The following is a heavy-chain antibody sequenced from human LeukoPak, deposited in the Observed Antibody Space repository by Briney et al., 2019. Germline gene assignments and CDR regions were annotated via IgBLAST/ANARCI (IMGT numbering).Heavy chain of an antibody. Sequence: GESLKISCKGSGYRFTSYWIGWVRQKPGKGLEWMGIIYPGDSDTRYSPSFQGQVTISADKSISTAYLQWSSLKASDTAMYYCARREAVAGTEFDYWGQGTLVTVSS. CDR2: IYPGDSDT. J-gene: IGHJ4*02. D-gene: IGHD6-19*01. CDR1: GYRFTSYW. CDR3: ARREAVAGTEFDY. V-gene: IGHV5-51*01.